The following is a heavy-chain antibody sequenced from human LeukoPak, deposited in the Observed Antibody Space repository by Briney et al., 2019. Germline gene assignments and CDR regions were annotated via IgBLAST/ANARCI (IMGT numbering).Heavy chain of an antibody. Sequence: PGGSLRLSCAASGFTFSSYGMHWVRQAPGKGLEWVASIRYDGSNKYYADSVKGRFTISRDNSKNTLYLQMNSLRAEDTAVYYCAKPYPPYYYGSGSYFLDYWGQGILVTVSS. CDR1: GFTFSSYG. V-gene: IGHV3-30*02. CDR3: AKPYPPYYYGSGSYFLDY. J-gene: IGHJ4*02. D-gene: IGHD3-10*01. CDR2: IRYDGSNK.